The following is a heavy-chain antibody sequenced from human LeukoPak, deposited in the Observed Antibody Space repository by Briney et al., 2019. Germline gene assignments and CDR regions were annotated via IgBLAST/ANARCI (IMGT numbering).Heavy chain of an antibody. V-gene: IGHV3-48*03. CDR3: ARLLIVGTNYDY. CDR2: INGGGANI. J-gene: IGHJ4*02. Sequence: PGGSLRLSCAASGFTFSNYEMNWVRQAPGKGLEWVSYINGGGANIYYADSVQGRFTISRDNAKNSLYLQMNNLRVKDTAVYYCARLLIVGTNYDYWGQGTLVTVSS. D-gene: IGHD1-26*01. CDR1: GFTFSNYE.